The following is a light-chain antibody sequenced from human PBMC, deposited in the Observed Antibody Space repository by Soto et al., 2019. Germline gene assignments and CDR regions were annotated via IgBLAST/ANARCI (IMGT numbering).Light chain of an antibody. V-gene: IGKV3-20*01. CDR1: QSVSSSY. Sequence: EIVLTQSPGTLSLSPGERATLSCRASQSVSSSYLAWYQQKAGQAPRLLIYGASSRATGIPDRFSGSGSGTDFTLTISRLEPEDCAVYYCQQYGSSPWTFGQGTKVEIK. CDR3: QQYGSSPWT. CDR2: GAS. J-gene: IGKJ1*01.